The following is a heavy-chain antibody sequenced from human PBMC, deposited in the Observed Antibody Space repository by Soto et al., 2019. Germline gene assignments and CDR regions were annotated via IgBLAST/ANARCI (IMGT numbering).Heavy chain of an antibody. D-gene: IGHD3-22*01. Sequence: PGESLKISCKGSGYSFTSYWIGWVRQMPGNGLEWMGIIYPGDSDTRYSPSLQGQVSISADKSISTAYLQWSSLKASDTAMYYCARLSYDSSASHDYWGQGTLVTVS. V-gene: IGHV5-51*01. CDR2: IYPGDSDT. CDR1: GYSFTSYW. J-gene: IGHJ4*02. CDR3: ARLSYDSSASHDY.